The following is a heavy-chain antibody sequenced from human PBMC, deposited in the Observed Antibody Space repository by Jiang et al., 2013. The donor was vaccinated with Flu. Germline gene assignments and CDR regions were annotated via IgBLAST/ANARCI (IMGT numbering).Heavy chain of an antibody. D-gene: IGHD1-1*01. J-gene: IGHJ4*02. V-gene: IGHV3-23*04. Sequence: QLVESGGGLIQPGGSLRLSCSTSGFIFSDFAMSWVRQAPGRGLQWVSAISDHGRNTYYADSVKGRFTISRDNSKNTLYLQMNSLRADDTAIYYCAKDPPMTTTKPFDYWGQGTLVTVSS. CDR3: AKDPPMTTTKPFDY. CDR2: ISDHGRNT. CDR1: GFIFSDFA.